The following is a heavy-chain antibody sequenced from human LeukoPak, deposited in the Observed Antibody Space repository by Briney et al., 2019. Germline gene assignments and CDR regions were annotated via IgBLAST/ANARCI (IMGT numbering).Heavy chain of an antibody. D-gene: IGHD2/OR15-2a*01. CDR3: ARRGLSSEEYDY. J-gene: IGHJ4*02. CDR2: IYPDDSDT. V-gene: IGHV5-51*01. Sequence: GESLKISCKGSGYSFTSYWIGWVRRMPGKGLEWMGIIYPDDSDTRYSPSFQGQVIISADKSIDTAYLHWSSLKASDTGNYYCARRGLSSEEYDYWGQGTLVTVS. CDR1: GYSFTSYW.